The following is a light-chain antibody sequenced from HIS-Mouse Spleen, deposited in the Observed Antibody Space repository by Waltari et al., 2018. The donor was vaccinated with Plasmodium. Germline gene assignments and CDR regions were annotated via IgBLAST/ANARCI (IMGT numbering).Light chain of an antibody. CDR2: AAS. V-gene: IGKV1-39*01. CDR3: QQSYSTWT. CDR1: QSISSY. Sequence: DIQMTQSPSSLSASVVDRVTITCRASQSISSYLNWYQQKQGKAPKLLIYAASSLQSGVPSRFSGSGSGTDFTLTISSLQPEDFETYYCQQSYSTWTFGQGTKVEIK. J-gene: IGKJ1*01.